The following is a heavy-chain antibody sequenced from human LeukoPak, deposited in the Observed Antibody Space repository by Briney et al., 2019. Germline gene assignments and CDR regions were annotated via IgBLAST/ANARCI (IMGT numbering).Heavy chain of an antibody. CDR2: IKSKTDGGTT. D-gene: IGHD2-2*01. J-gene: IGHJ3*02. CDR1: GFTFSNAW. CDR3: ARDRDSSTSRDAFDI. V-gene: IGHV3-15*01. Sequence: GGSLRLSCAASGFTFSNAWMSWVRQAPGKGLEWVGRIKSKTDGGTTDYAAPVKGRFTISRDDSKNTLYLQMNSLKTEDTAVYYCARDRDSSTSRDAFDIWGQGTMVTVSS.